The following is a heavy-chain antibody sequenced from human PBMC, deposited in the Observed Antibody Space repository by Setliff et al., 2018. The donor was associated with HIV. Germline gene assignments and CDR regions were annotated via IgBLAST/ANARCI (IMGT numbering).Heavy chain of an antibody. V-gene: IGHV4-59*12. CDR2: IYNSAST. CDR3: ARGWGHDGFDF. D-gene: IGHD7-27*01. J-gene: IGHJ3*01. CDR1: GDSISTDY. Sequence: ETLSLTCTVSGDSISTDYWTWIRQPPGKGLEWIGYIYNSASTSYNPSLKSRVTISVDTSKNQFSLNVSSVTAADTAVYYCARGWGHDGFDFWGQGTMVTVSS.